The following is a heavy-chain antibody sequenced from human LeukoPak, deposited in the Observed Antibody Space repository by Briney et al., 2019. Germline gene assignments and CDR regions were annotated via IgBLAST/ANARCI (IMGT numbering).Heavy chain of an antibody. Sequence: QTGGSLRLSCAASGFTFSSYDMHSVRQATGKGLEWVSAIGTAGDTYYPGSVKGRFTISRENAKNSLCLQMNSLRAGDTAVYYCARERRGWFDPWGQGTLVTVSS. V-gene: IGHV3-13*01. CDR3: ARERRGWFDP. CDR1: GFTFSSYD. CDR2: IGTAGDT. J-gene: IGHJ5*02.